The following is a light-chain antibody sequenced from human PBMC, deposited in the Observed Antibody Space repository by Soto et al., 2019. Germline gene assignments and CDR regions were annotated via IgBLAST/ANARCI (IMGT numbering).Light chain of an antibody. CDR1: NIGTKS. J-gene: IGLJ1*01. Sequence: SYELTQPPSVSVAPGQTASIPCGGDNIGTKSVHWYQQKSGQAPVLVVYDDRDRPSGIPERFSGSNSGNTATLTISRVEAGDEADYYCQVWHSLSALYVFGPGTKLTV. V-gene: IGLV3-21*02. CDR3: QVWHSLSALYV. CDR2: DDR.